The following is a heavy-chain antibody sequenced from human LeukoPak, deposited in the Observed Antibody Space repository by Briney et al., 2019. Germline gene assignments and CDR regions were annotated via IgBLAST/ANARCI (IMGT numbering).Heavy chain of an antibody. J-gene: IGHJ4*02. Sequence: SQTLSLTCTVSGGSISSYFGSWIRQPAGKGLEWIGFIYISGDTNYNPSLKSRVTMSVDTSKNHLSLKLSSVTAADTAVYYCATGIPITSGWYYFDYWGQGTPVTVSS. V-gene: IGHV4-4*07. CDR1: GGSISSYF. D-gene: IGHD6-19*01. CDR3: ATGIPITSGWYYFDY. CDR2: IYISGDT.